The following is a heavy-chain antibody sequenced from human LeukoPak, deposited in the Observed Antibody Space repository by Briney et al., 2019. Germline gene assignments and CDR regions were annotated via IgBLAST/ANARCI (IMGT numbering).Heavy chain of an antibody. CDR3: ARAQWLTAFDY. CDR1: GYTFTSYA. CDR2: INAGNGNT. J-gene: IGHJ4*02. V-gene: IGHV1-3*01. Sequence: GASVNVSCKASGYTFTSYAMHWVRQAPGQRLEWMGWINAGNGNTKYSQKFQGRVTITRDTSASTAYMELSSLRSEDTAVYYCARAQWLTAFDYWGQGTLVTVSS. D-gene: IGHD6-19*01.